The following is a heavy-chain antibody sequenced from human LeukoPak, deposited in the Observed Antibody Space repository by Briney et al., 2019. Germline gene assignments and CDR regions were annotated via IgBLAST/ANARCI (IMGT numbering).Heavy chain of an antibody. CDR1: GFTFSNYW. V-gene: IGHV3-7*01. CDR2: IKQDGSEK. CDR3: ARIRVTVIVPAAISGYMDV. J-gene: IGHJ6*03. Sequence: PGGSLRLSCVASGFTFSNYWMSWVRQAPGKGLEWVANIKQDGSEKYYVDSVKGRFTISRDNAKNSLYLQMNSLRVEDTAVYYCARIRVTVIVPAAISGYMDVWGKGTTVTVSS. D-gene: IGHD2-2*01.